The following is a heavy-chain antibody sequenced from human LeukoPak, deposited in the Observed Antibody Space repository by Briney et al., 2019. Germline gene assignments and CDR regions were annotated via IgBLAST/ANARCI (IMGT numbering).Heavy chain of an antibody. J-gene: IGHJ4*02. CDR1: GFTFSSYW. D-gene: IGHD4-23*01. CDR3: ARDRADYGGNSGLFDY. V-gene: IGHV3-7*01. CDR2: IKQDGSEK. Sequence: GGSLRLSCAASGFTFSSYWMSWVRQAPGKGLEWVAHIKQDGSEKYYVDSVKGRFTISRDNAKNSLYLQMNSLRAEDTAVYYCARDRADYGGNSGLFDYWGQGTLVTVSS.